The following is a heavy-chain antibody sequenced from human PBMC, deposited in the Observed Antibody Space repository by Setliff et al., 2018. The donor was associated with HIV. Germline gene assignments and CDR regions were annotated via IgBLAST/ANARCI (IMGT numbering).Heavy chain of an antibody. J-gene: IGHJ3*02. CDR3: ARTVPYSSNQDAFDI. CDR1: GDSMNTNDW. V-gene: IGHV4-28*01. Sequence: PSETLSLTCAVSGDSMNTNDWWGWIRQPPGKGLAWIGYISNSGKTYYNPSLNRRVPMSIDTSKNQLSLNLDSVTAVDTAVYYCARTVPYSSNQDAFDIWGQGTMVTVSS. CDR2: ISNSGKT. D-gene: IGHD4-4*01.